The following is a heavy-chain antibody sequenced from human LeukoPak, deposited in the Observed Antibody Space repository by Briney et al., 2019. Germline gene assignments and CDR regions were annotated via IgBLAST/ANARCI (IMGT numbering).Heavy chain of an antibody. V-gene: IGHV4-4*02. Sequence: SETLSLTCAVSGGSISSSNWWSWVRQPPGKGLEWIGEIYHSGSTNYNPSLKSRVTISVDKSKNQFSLKLSSVTAADTAVYYCARVTSSWYDAGLDYWGQGTLVTVSS. CDR2: IYHSGST. CDR3: ARVTSSWYDAGLDY. D-gene: IGHD6-13*01. CDR1: GGSISSSNW. J-gene: IGHJ4*02.